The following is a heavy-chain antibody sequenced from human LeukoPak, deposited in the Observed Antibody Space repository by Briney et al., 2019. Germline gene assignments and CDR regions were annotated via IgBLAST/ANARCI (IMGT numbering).Heavy chain of an antibody. CDR3: ARLSHYAFDM. CDR1: GFIFSDYY. CDR2: ITDSGNEI. V-gene: IGHV3-11*01. J-gene: IGHJ3*02. Sequence: PGESLRLSCAPSGFIFSDYYMSWVRQAPGKGPEWVSYITDSGNEIYYADSVKGRFTISRDNAKNSLSLQMNSLRAEDTAVYYCARLSHYAFDMWGQGAVVTVSS.